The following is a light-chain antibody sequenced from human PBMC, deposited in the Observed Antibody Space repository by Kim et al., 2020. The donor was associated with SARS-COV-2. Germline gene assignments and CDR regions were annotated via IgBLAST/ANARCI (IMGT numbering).Light chain of an antibody. CDR2: GAS. J-gene: IGKJ1*01. CDR1: QSVSSSY. Sequence: EIVLTQSPGTLSLSPGERATLSCRASQSVSSSYLAWYQQKPGQAPRLLIYGASSRATGIPDRFSGSGSGTDFTLTISRLEPEDFAVYYCQQYGSSRWTCGQGTKVDIK. V-gene: IGKV3-20*01. CDR3: QQYGSSRWT.